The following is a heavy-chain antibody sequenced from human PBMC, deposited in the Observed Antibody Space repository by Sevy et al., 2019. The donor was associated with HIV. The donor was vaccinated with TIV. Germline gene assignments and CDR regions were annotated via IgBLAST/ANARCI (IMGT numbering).Heavy chain of an antibody. CDR2: LKSDVYGGTV. D-gene: IGHD6-13*01. V-gene: IGHV3-49*04. CDR1: GFTFGDYC. Sequence: GESLKISCTASGFTFGDYCMSWVRQAPGKGLEWVAFLKSDVYGGTVDHAASVRGRFVISRDDSKTIAYLQMNDLKTEDTGVCYCTRWKAAQSIFDYWGQGALVTVSS. CDR3: TRWKAAQSIFDY. J-gene: IGHJ4*02.